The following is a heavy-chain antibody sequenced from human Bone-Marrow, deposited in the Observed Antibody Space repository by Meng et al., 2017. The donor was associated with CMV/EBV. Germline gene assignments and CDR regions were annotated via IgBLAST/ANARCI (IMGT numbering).Heavy chain of an antibody. CDR3: ARGRGYDLYYGMDV. D-gene: IGHD5-12*01. J-gene: IGHJ6*02. Sequence: SETLSLTCTASGDSISGSTFYWGWIRQPPGKGLEWIGSRYYSGSTYYNPSLKSRVTISVDTSKNQFSLNLSSATAADTAIYYCARGRGYDLYYGMDVWGQGTMVTVSS. V-gene: IGHV4-39*07. CDR1: GDSISGSTFY. CDR2: RYYSGST.